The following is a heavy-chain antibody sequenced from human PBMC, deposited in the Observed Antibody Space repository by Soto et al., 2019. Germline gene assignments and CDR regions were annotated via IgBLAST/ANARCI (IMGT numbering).Heavy chain of an antibody. CDR1: GYTFTSYG. CDR2: ISAYNGNT. D-gene: IGHD3-3*01. J-gene: IGHJ6*02. Sequence: ASVKVSCKASGYTFTSYGISWVRQAPGQGLEWMGWISAYNGNTNYAQKLQGRVTMTTDTSTSTAYMELRSLRSGDTAVYYCARDFGNVLRFLEWLFRVQAYGMDVWGQGTTVTVSS. CDR3: ARDFGNVLRFLEWLFRVQAYGMDV. V-gene: IGHV1-18*01.